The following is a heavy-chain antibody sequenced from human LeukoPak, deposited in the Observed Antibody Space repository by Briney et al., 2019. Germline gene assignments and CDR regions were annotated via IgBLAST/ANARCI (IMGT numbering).Heavy chain of an antibody. D-gene: IGHD3-3*01. Sequence: SVKVSCKASGGTFSSYAINWVRQAPGQGLEWMGGIIPIFGTANYAQKFQGRVMITADESTSTAYMELSSLRSEDTAVYYCAAEGLRFLEWLYPWGYWGQGTLVTVSS. V-gene: IGHV1-69*01. CDR1: GGTFSSYA. CDR2: IIPIFGTA. CDR3: AAEGLRFLEWLYPWGY. J-gene: IGHJ4*02.